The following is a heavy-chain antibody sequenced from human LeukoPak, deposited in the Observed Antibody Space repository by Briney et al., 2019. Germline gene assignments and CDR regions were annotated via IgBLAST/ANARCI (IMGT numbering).Heavy chain of an antibody. CDR1: GYTFTGYY. Sequence: ASVKVSCKASGYTFTGYYMHWVRQAPGQGLEWMGRINPNSGGTNYAQKFQGRVTMTRDTSISTAYMELSRLRSDDTAVYYCARDYYGSGSRNWSDPWGQGTLVTVSS. D-gene: IGHD3-10*01. CDR2: INPNSGGT. CDR3: ARDYYGSGSRNWSDP. V-gene: IGHV1-2*06. J-gene: IGHJ5*02.